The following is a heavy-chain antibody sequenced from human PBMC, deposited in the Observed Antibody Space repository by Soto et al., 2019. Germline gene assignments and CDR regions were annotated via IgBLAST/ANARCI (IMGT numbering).Heavy chain of an antibody. CDR2: ISGSGGST. J-gene: IGHJ6*02. CDR1: GFTFSIYA. Sequence: GGSLRLSCAASGFTFSIYAMSWVRHAPGKGLEWVSGISGSGGSTYYADSVKGRFTISGDNSKNTLYLQMNSLRAEDTAVYYCAKGVRDFWIYYYGMDVWGQGTTVTVSS. CDR3: AKGVRDFWIYYYGMDV. V-gene: IGHV3-23*01. D-gene: IGHD3-3*01.